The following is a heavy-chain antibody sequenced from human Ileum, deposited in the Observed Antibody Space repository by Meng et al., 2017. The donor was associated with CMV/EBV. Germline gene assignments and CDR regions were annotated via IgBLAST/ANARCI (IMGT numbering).Heavy chain of an antibody. CDR1: GGSISSYH. J-gene: IGHJ4*02. CDR2: IYTSGST. Sequence: QVRLPGAGPGLVEPSGTLALPGTGSGGSISSYHWSWIRQPAGKGLEWIGRIYTSGSTNYNPSLKSRVTKSVDTSKNQFSLKLSSVTAADTAVYYCAKSGQGESRPFDYWGQGTLVTVSS. D-gene: IGHD3-16*01. V-gene: IGHV4-4*07. CDR3: AKSGQGESRPFDY.